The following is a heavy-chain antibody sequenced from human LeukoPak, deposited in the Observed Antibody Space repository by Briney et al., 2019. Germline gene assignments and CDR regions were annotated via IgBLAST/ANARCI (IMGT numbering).Heavy chain of an antibody. D-gene: IGHD4-17*01. CDR2: INGDGSTS. V-gene: IGHV3-74*01. CDR3: ARDEPTVTTGPPVGS. J-gene: IGHJ4*02. Sequence: GGSLRLSCAASGFTFYSYWMHWVRQAPGKGLVWVSCINGDGSTSNYADSVKGRFAISRDNAKNTLYLQMHSLRAEDTAVYYCARDEPTVTTGPPVGSWGQGTLVTVSS. CDR1: GFTFYSYW.